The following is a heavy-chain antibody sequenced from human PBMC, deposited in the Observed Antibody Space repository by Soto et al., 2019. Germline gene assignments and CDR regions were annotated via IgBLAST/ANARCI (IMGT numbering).Heavy chain of an antibody. Sequence: QITLKESGPTLVRPAQTLTLTCGFSGFSLSSYGMGVAWIRQPPGKALEWLAPIYWDDDKRYSPSLKDRLAISKDTSSNQVVLTITNMDPGDTATYFCAHAGDYDLLTFDHWGPGTLVTVSS. V-gene: IGHV2-5*02. CDR2: IYWDDDK. J-gene: IGHJ4*02. D-gene: IGHD4-17*01. CDR1: GFSLSSYGMG. CDR3: AHAGDYDLLTFDH.